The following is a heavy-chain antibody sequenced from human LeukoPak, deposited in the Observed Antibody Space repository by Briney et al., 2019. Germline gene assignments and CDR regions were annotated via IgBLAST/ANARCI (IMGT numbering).Heavy chain of an antibody. J-gene: IGHJ4*02. D-gene: IGHD6-19*01. CDR1: GFTFSSYG. CDR3: AKDFEPVAGTSSSYYFDY. Sequence: GGSLRLSCAASGFTFSSYGMHWVRQAPGKGLEWVAVISYDGSNKYYADSVKGRFTISRDNSKNTLYLQMNSLRAEDTAVYYCAKDFEPVAGTSSSYYFDYWGQGILVTVSS. CDR2: ISYDGSNK. V-gene: IGHV3-30*18.